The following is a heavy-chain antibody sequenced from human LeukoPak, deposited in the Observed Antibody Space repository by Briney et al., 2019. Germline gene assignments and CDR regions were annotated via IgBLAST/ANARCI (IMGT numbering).Heavy chain of an antibody. V-gene: IGHV4-59*01. J-gene: IGHJ3*02. CDR3: ASLTTAGAFDI. CDR1: GGSISIYY. D-gene: IGHD3-22*01. Sequence: SETLSLTCTVSGGSISIYYWSWIRQPPGKGLEWIGYIYDSGSTNYNPPLKSRVTISVDTSKNQFSLKLSSVTAADTAVYYCASLTTAGAFDIWGQGTMVTVSS. CDR2: IYDSGST.